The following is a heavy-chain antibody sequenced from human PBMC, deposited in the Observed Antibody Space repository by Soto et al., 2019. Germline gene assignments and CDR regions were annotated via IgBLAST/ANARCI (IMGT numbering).Heavy chain of an antibody. D-gene: IGHD6-13*01. J-gene: IGHJ6*02. CDR1: GGSFSGYY. V-gene: IGHV4-34*01. CDR3: ARGPRIAAAGAYYYYGMDV. Sequence: SETLSLTCAVYGGSFSGYYWSWIRQPPGKGLEWIGEINHSGSTNYNPSLKSRVTISVDTSKNQFSLKLSSVTAADTAVYYCARGPRIAAAGAYYYYGMDVWGQGTTVTVS. CDR2: INHSGST.